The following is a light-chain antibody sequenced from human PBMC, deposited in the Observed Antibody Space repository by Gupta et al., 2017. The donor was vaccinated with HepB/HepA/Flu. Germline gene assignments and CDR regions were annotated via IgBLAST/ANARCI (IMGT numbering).Light chain of an antibody. CDR2: GAS. J-gene: IGKJ4*01. CDR3: QQYGSSPLT. V-gene: IGKV3-20*01. CDR1: QSVSSSY. Sequence: SLSPGERATVSCRASQSVSSSYLAWYQQKPGQAPRLLIYGASSRATGIPDRFSGSGSGTDFTLTISRLEPEDFAVYYCQQYGSSPLTFGGGTKVEIK.